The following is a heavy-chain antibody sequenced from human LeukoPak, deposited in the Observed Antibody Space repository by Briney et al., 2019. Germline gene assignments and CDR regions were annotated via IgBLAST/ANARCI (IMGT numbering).Heavy chain of an antibody. Sequence: PGGSLRLSCAASGFTFSSYAMHWVRQAPGKGLEYVSAISSNGGSTYYANSVKGRFTISRDNSKNTLYLQMGSLRAEDMAVYYCARGGYCSSTSCYTYYYYYGMDVWGQGTTVTVSS. D-gene: IGHD2-2*02. J-gene: IGHJ6*02. CDR1: GFTFSSYA. CDR2: ISSNGGST. V-gene: IGHV3-64*01. CDR3: ARGGYCSSTSCYTYYYYYGMDV.